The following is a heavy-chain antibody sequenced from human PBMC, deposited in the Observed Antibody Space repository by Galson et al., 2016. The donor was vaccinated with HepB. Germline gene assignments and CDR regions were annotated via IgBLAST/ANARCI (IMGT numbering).Heavy chain of an antibody. CDR2: INPNNGDT. J-gene: IGHJ4*02. CDR1: GYTFNAYY. Sequence: SVKVSCKASGYTFNAYYINWVRQAPGQGLEWMGWINPNNGDTNYAQKFQGWVTMTSDTSISTVYMDVRSLKSDDTAVYYCARDGSGGWHFDSWGQGSLVTVSS. CDR3: ARDGSGGWHFDS. D-gene: IGHD6-19*01. V-gene: IGHV1-2*04.